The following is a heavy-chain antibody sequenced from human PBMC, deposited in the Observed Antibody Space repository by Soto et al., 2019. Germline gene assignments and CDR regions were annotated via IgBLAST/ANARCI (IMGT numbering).Heavy chain of an antibody. CDR2: ISYDGSNK. V-gene: IGHV3-30*18. Sequence: GGSLRLSCAASGFTFSSYGMHWVRQAPGKGLEWVAVISYDGSNKYYADSVKGRFTISRHNSKNTLYLQMNSLRAEDTAVYYCAKDPYSNYPYWGQGTLVTVSS. D-gene: IGHD4-4*01. CDR1: GFTFSSYG. CDR3: AKDPYSNYPY. J-gene: IGHJ4*02.